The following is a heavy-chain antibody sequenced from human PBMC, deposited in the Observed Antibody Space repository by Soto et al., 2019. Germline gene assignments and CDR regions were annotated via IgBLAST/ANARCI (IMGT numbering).Heavy chain of an antibody. CDR2: IHGTRSII. CDR1: GFTFSTHA. V-gene: IGHV3-48*01. D-gene: IGHD3-16*01. Sequence: EVQLVESGGGLVQPGGSLRLSCAVSGFTFSTHAMNWVRQAPGKGLEWVAYIHGTRSIIYYADSVKGRFTISRDNAKNSLFLQMDSLRVEDTAVYYCARDARNADYDYWGQGTLVTVSS. CDR3: ARDARNADYDY. J-gene: IGHJ4*02.